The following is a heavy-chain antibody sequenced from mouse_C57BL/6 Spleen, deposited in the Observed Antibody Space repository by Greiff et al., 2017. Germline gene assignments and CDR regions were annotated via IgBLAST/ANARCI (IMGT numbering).Heavy chain of an antibody. CDR1: GFTFSSYA. V-gene: IGHV5-4*01. CDR2: ISDGGSYT. D-gene: IGHD2-3*01. Sequence: DVKLVESGGGLVKPGGSLKLSCAASGFTFSSYAMSWVRQTPEKRLEWVATISDGGSYTYYPANVKGRFTISRDNAKNNLYLQMSHLKSEDTAMYYCARDAPDGYPWFAYWGQGTLVTVSA. J-gene: IGHJ3*01. CDR3: ARDAPDGYPWFAY.